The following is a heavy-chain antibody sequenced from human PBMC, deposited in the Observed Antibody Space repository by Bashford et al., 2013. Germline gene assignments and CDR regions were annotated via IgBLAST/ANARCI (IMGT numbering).Heavy chain of an antibody. CDR3: AINEGAAARPYYYYYGMDV. D-gene: IGHD6-13*01. Sequence: SVKVSCKASGGTFSSYAISWVRQAPGQGLEWMGRIIPILGIANYAQKFQGRVTITADKSTSTAYMELSSLRSEDTAVYYCAINEGAAARPYYYYYGMDVWGQGTTVTVSS. V-gene: IGHV1-69*04. J-gene: IGHJ6*02. CDR1: GGTFSSYA. CDR2: IIPILGIA.